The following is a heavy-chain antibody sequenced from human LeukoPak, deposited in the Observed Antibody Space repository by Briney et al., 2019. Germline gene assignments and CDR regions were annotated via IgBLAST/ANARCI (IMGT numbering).Heavy chain of an antibody. CDR2: ISSSGSAI. J-gene: IGHJ4*02. Sequence: GGALRLSCAASGFTFSDYYMSWIRQAPGKGLEWVSNISSSGSAIYYADSIKGRFTISRDNAKNSLYLQMNSLRAEDTAVYYCARGWGSSWNRHFDYWGQGPLVTVSS. CDR1: GFTFSDYY. D-gene: IGHD6-13*01. V-gene: IGHV3-11*04. CDR3: ARGWGSSWNRHFDY.